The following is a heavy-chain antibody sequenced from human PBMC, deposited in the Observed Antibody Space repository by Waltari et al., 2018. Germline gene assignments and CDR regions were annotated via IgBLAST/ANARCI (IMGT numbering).Heavy chain of an antibody. D-gene: IGHD2-15*01. Sequence: RQAAGKGLEYVSAISDNGDTTYYANSVKGRFTISRDNSKDTLYLQMGSLRPEDMAIYYCATAHGDMWYDYWGQGTLVTVSS. CDR2: ISDNGDTT. V-gene: IGHV3-64*01. J-gene: IGHJ4*02. CDR3: ATAHGDMWYDY.